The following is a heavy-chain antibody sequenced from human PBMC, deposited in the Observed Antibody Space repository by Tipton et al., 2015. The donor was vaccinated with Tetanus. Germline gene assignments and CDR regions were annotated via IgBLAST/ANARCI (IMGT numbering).Heavy chain of an antibody. CDR1: GYTFTSYG. CDR3: VSSPRFRTGRFEA. D-gene: IGHD3-3*01. CDR2: LNPKSGSA. J-gene: IGHJ5*02. Sequence: QLVQSGAEVKKPGASVKVSCKASGYTFTSYGLNWVRKAAGRGFEWMGWLNPKSGSAAYAPRFQGRVTMTTNTSITTAFMEVTSLTYEDTAVYYCVSSPRFRTGRFEAWGQGTHVTVSS. V-gene: IGHV1-8*01.